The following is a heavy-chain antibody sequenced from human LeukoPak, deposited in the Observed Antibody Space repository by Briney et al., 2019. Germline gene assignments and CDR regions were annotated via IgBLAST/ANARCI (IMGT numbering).Heavy chain of an antibody. CDR3: ARGGSSGWRTPNDDY. V-gene: IGHV1-18*01. CDR2: ISAYNGNT. D-gene: IGHD6-19*01. J-gene: IGHJ4*02. Sequence: ASVKVSCKASGYTFTSYGISWVRQAPGQGLEWMGWISAYNGNTNYAQKFQGRVTMTTDTSTSTAYMELRSLRSDDTAVYYFARGGSSGWRTPNDDYWGQGTLVTVSS. CDR1: GYTFTSYG.